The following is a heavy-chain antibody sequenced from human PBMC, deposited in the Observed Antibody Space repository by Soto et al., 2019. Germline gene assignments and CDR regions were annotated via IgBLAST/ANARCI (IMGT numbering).Heavy chain of an antibody. J-gene: IGHJ6*02. D-gene: IGHD3-22*01. Sequence: GGSLRLSCAASGFTFSNFAVHWVRQAPGKGLEWVAVISYDGSSKLYADSVKGRFAISRDNSKNTLYLQMSSLRAEDTAVYYSVKGLSGYYYDKDGMDVWGQGTTVTVSS. CDR2: ISYDGSSK. V-gene: IGHV3-30*09. CDR3: VKGLSGYYYDKDGMDV. CDR1: GFTFSNFA.